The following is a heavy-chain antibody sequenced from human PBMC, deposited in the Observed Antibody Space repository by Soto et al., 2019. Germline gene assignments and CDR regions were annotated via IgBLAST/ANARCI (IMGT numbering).Heavy chain of an antibody. J-gene: IGHJ5*02. CDR1: GASISGFY. CDR3: VRDGTKTLRDWFDP. D-gene: IGHD1-1*01. Sequence: SETLSLTCTVSGASISGFYWSWIRKSAGKGLEWIGRIYATGTTDYNPSLESRVMMSVDTSKKQFSLKLRSVTAADTAVYYCVRDGTKTLRDWFDPWGQGISVTVSS. CDR2: IYATGTT. V-gene: IGHV4-4*07.